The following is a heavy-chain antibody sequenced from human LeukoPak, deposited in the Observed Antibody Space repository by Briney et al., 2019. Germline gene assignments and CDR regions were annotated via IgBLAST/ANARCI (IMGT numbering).Heavy chain of an antibody. J-gene: IGHJ4*02. CDR2: ITPIFGTA. CDR1: GGTFSSYA. Sequence: SVKVSCKASGGTFSSYAISWVRQAPGQGLEWMGGITPIFGTANYAQKFQGRVTITADESTSTAYMELSSLRSEDTAVYYCARDQNIVVVPAAMNYWGQGTLVTVSS. D-gene: IGHD2-2*01. V-gene: IGHV1-69*13. CDR3: ARDQNIVVVPAAMNY.